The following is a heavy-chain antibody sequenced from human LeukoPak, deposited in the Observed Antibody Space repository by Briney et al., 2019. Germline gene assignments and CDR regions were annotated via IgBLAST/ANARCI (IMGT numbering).Heavy chain of an antibody. V-gene: IGHV3-48*03. CDR3: ARYGSYGYPKPDY. CDR2: ISYSGNTM. J-gene: IGHJ4*02. CDR1: GFTFGDHT. D-gene: IGHD5-18*01. Sequence: PGRSLTLSCAASGFTFGDHTLNWVRQAPGKGLEWVSYISYSGNTMYYADSVKGRFTISRDNAKNSLYLQMNSLGAEDTAVYYCARYGSYGYPKPDYWGQGTLVTVSS.